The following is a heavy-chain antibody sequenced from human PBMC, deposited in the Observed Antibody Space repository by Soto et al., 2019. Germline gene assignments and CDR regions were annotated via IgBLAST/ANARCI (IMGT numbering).Heavy chain of an antibody. J-gene: IGHJ4*02. Sequence: ASVKVSCKASGYTFTSYDINWVRQATGQGLEWMGWMNPNSGNTGYAQKFQGRVAMTRNTSISTAYMELSSLRSEDTAVYYCAREHSSSWRFDYWGQGTLVTVSS. CDR3: AREHSSSWRFDY. D-gene: IGHD6-13*01. V-gene: IGHV1-8*01. CDR1: GYTFTSYD. CDR2: MNPNSGNT.